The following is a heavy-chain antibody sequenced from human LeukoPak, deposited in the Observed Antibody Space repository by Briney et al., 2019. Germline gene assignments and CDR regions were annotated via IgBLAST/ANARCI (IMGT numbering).Heavy chain of an antibody. Sequence: GGSLRLSCAASGFTFSSYAMSWVRQAPGKGLEWVSGITGSSADSVKGRFTISSDNSKTPLYQQMNSLRAEATAVYYSANHNGDWGFDYWGQGTLVTVSS. J-gene: IGHJ4*02. CDR1: GFTFSSYA. D-gene: IGHD4-17*01. CDR3: ANHNGDWGFDY. V-gene: IGHV3-23*01. CDR2: ITG.